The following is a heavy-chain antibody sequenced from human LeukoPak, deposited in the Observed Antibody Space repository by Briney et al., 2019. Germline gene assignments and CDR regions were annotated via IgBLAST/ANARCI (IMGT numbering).Heavy chain of an antibody. CDR2: INPNSGGT. Sequence: VSVKVSCKASGYTFTGYYMHWVRQAPGQGLEWMGWINPNSGGTNYAQKFQGRVTMTRDTSISTAYMELSRLRSDDTAVYYCARGMRYFDWLLRIDAFDIWGQGTMVTVSS. J-gene: IGHJ3*02. CDR3: ARGMRYFDWLLRIDAFDI. D-gene: IGHD3-9*01. V-gene: IGHV1-2*02. CDR1: GYTFTGYY.